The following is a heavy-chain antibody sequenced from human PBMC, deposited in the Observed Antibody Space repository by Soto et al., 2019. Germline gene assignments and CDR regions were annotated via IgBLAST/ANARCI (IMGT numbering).Heavy chain of an antibody. Sequence: GGSLRLSCAASGFIFRSYAMRWVRQAPGKGLEWVSAISGSGGSTYYADSVKGGFTISRDNSKNTLHLQMNSLRAEDTAVYYCAKLRSPIDEIAGAGPDYWGQGTLVTVSS. CDR2: ISGSGGST. CDR1: GFIFRSYA. CDR3: AKLRSPIDEIAGAGPDY. V-gene: IGHV3-23*01. J-gene: IGHJ4*02. D-gene: IGHD6-13*01.